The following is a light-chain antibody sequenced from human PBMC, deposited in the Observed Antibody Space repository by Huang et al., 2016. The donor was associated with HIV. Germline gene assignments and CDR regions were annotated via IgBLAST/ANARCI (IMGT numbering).Light chain of an antibody. J-gene: IGKJ3*01. CDR1: KTIGTY. V-gene: IGKV1-39*01. Sequence: DVQITNSPSSLSASEGDRVTLACRASKTIGTYLNWYQQKPGKVPSLLIYGASNLHSGVPSRFSGSGSGTDFTLTISSLQPEDFATYYCQQSHSLPPAFGPGTIVDFE. CDR2: GAS. CDR3: QQSHSLPPA.